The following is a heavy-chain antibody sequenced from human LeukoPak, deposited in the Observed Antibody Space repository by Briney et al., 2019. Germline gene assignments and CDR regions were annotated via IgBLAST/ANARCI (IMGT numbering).Heavy chain of an antibody. Sequence: GGSLRLSCAASGFTFSSYAMHWVRQAPGKGLEWVAVISYDGSNKYYADSVKGRFTISRDNSKNTLYLQMNSLRAEDTAVYYCARDMEVGATDYWGQGTPVTVSS. CDR2: ISYDGSNK. CDR1: GFTFSSYA. CDR3: ARDMEVGATDY. J-gene: IGHJ4*02. D-gene: IGHD1-26*01. V-gene: IGHV3-30-3*01.